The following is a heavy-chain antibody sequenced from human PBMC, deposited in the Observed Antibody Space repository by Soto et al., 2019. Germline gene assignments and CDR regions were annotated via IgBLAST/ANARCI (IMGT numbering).Heavy chain of an antibody. D-gene: IGHD6-13*01. CDR1: GYTFTSYD. CDR3: ARGPNSSSWYSYYYYYMDV. J-gene: IGHJ6*03. Sequence: ASVKVSCKASGYTFTSYDSNWVRQATGQGLEWMGWMNPNSGNTGYAQKFQGRVTMTRNTSISTAYMELSSLRSEDTAVYYCARGPNSSSWYSYYYYYMDVWGKGTTVTVSS. V-gene: IGHV1-8*01. CDR2: MNPNSGNT.